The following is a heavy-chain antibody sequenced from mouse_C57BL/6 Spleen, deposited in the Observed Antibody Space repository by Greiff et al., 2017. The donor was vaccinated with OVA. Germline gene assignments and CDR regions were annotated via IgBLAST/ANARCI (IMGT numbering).Heavy chain of an antibody. D-gene: IGHD2-1*01. J-gene: IGHJ1*03. CDR3: ARGLYYGNYGYFDV. V-gene: IGHV1-19*01. CDR2: INPYNGGT. CDR1: GYTFTDYY. Sequence: EVQLVESGPVLVKPGASVKMSCKASGYTFTDYYMNWVKQSHGKSLEWIGVINPYNGGTSYNQKFKGKATLTVDKSSSTAYMELNSLTSEDSAVYYCARGLYYGNYGYFDVWGTGTTVTVAS.